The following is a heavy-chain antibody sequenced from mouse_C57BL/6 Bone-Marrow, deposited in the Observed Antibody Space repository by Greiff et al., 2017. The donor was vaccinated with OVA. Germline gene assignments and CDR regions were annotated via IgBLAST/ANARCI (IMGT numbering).Heavy chain of an antibody. CDR2: IDPENGDT. J-gene: IGHJ1*03. V-gene: IGHV14-4*01. D-gene: IGHD2-1*01. Sequence: VQLQQSGAELVRPGASVKLSCTASGFNIKDDYMHWVKQRPEQGLEWIGWIDPENGDTEYASKFQGKGTITADTSSNTAYLQLSSLTSEDTAVYYCTTFYYGNSYWYFDVWGTGTTVTVSS. CDR1: GFNIKDDY. CDR3: TTFYYGNSYWYFDV.